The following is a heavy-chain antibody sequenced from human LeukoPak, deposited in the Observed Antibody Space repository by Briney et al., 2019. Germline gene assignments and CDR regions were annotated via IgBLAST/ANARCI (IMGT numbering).Heavy chain of an antibody. CDR1: GFTVSSYY. CDR2: IYHSGST. V-gene: IGHV4-59*02. J-gene: IGHJ4*02. D-gene: IGHD3-10*01. Sequence: PGGSLRLSCAASGFTVSSYYWSWIRQPPGKGLEWIGYIYHSGSTNYNPSLKSRVTISVDTSKNQFSLKLSFVTAADTAVYYCARDSDYYGSGSYNYWGQGTPVTVSS. CDR3: ARDSDYYGSGSYNY.